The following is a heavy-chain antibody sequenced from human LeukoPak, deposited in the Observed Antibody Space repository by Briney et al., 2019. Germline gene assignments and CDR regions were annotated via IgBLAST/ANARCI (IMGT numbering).Heavy chain of an antibody. D-gene: IGHD3-10*01. Sequence: ASVKVSCKASGYTFTSYGISWVRQAPGQGLEWMGWISAYNGNTNYAQKLQGRVTMTTDTSTSTAYMELRSLRSDDTAVYYCARPDYYGSGSYYPGNYWGQGTLVTVSS. CDR1: GYTFTSYG. CDR2: ISAYNGNT. V-gene: IGHV1-18*01. CDR3: ARPDYYGSGSYYPGNY. J-gene: IGHJ4*02.